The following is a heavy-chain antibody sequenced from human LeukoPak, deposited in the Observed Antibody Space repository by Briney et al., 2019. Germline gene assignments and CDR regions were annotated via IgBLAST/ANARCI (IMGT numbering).Heavy chain of an antibody. V-gene: IGHV3-74*01. CDR2: IKTDGSST. CDR3: ARASPASYGDFDI. CDR1: GFTFSSYW. D-gene: IGHD4-17*01. J-gene: IGHJ3*02. Sequence: PGGSLRLSCAASGFTFSSYWMHWVRQGPGKGLVWVSRIKTDGSSTNYADSVKGRFTISRDNAKDTLYLQINSLRVEDTAVYYCARASPASYGDFDIWGQGTMVTVSS.